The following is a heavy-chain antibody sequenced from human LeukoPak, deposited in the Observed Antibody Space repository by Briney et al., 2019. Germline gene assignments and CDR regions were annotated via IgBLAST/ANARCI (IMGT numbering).Heavy chain of an antibody. D-gene: IGHD5-24*01. CDR3: ARRWGYFDF. V-gene: IGHV3-66*01. CDR2: IYSGGTT. CDR1: GFTVSSNY. J-gene: IGHJ4*02. Sequence: GGSLRLSCAASGFTVSSNYMSWVRQAPGKGLEWVSVIYSGGTTYYANSVKGRFTISRDNSKNTVYLQMNSLRTEDTAVYYCARRWGYFDFWGQGTLVTVSS.